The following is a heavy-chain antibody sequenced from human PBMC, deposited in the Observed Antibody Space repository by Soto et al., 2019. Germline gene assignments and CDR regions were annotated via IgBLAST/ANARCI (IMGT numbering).Heavy chain of an antibody. CDR1: GGSFINYS. V-gene: IGHV4-34*01. J-gene: IGHJ4*02. CDR3: AAMYYDFWSATLNRAY. D-gene: IGHD3-3*01. CDR2: VNHSGKT. Sequence: SETLSLTCAVYGGSFINYSYSWIRQAPGKGLEWIGEVNHSGKTDYNPSLKSRGTISVDTSKNQFSLKLISVTAADTAVYYCAAMYYDFWSATLNRAYWGQGTPVSVSS.